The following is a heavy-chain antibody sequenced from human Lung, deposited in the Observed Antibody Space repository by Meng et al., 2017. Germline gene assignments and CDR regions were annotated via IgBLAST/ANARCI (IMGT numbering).Heavy chain of an antibody. CDR2: ISHSGNT. V-gene: IGHV4-4*02. D-gene: IGHD4-17*01. J-gene: IGHJ4*02. Sequence: QVYLNAARPRLVKPSETLSLPCGVSGCSIGSGNWWSWVRQPPGKGLEWIGEISHSGNTNYSPSFRGRVTMSVGRSRDQFSLELNSVTAADTAVYFCARNGAYCLHSWGQGTLVTVSS. CDR1: GCSIGSGNW. CDR3: ARNGAYCLHS.